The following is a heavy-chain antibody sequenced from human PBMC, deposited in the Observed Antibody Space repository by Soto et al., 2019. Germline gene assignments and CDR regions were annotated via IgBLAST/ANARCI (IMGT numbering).Heavy chain of an antibody. J-gene: IGHJ4*02. CDR1: GGSISSGGYY. Sequence: PSETLSLTCTVSGGSISSGGYYWSWIRQHPGKGLEWIGYIYYSGSTYYNPSLKSRVTIPVDTSKNQFSLKLSSVTAADTAVYYCARGGEYSGSSYWGQGTLVTVSS. V-gene: IGHV4-31*03. CDR3: ARGGEYSGSSY. D-gene: IGHD1-26*01. CDR2: IYYSGST.